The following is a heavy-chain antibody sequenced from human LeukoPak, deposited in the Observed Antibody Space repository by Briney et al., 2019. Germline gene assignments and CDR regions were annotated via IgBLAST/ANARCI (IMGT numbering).Heavy chain of an antibody. CDR3: ATDSHMVATIGH. J-gene: IGHJ4*02. V-gene: IGHV1-24*01. CDR2: FDPEDGET. Sequence: ASVKVSCKASGYTFTGYYMHWVRQAPGKGLEWMGGFDPEDGETIYAQKFQGRVTMTEDTSTDTAYMELSSLRSEDTAVYYCATDSHMVATIGHWGQGTLVTVSS. CDR1: GYTFTGYY. D-gene: IGHD5-12*01.